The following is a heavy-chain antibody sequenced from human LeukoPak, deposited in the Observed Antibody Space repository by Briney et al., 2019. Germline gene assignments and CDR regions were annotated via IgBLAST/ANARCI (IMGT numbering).Heavy chain of an antibody. CDR1: GFTFSNTW. CDR2: ISSSSSYI. J-gene: IGHJ4*02. Sequence: GGSLRLSCAASGFTFSNTWMSWVRQAPGKGLEWVSSISSSSSYIYYADSVKGRFTISRDNAKNSLYLRMNSLRAEDTAVYYCARAGSISKFDYWGQGTLVTVSS. V-gene: IGHV3-21*01. CDR3: ARAGSISKFDY. D-gene: IGHD7-27*01.